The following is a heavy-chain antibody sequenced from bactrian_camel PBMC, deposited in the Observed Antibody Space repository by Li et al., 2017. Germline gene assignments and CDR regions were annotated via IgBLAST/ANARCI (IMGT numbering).Heavy chain of an antibody. D-gene: IGHD8*01. CDR3: AAIIQCRANWNETGTYNY. CDR1: GYIDSNYC. V-gene: IGHV3S59*01. Sequence: DVQLVESGGGSVQAGGSLRLSCAAPGYIDSNYCMGWFRQAPGKQREGVAAIRRYSGTTFYADSVKDRFTISQDNAKTTLYLQMNSLKPEDTAVYYCAAIIQCRANWNETGTYNYWGQGTQVTVS. J-gene: IGHJ4*01. CDR2: IRRYSGTT.